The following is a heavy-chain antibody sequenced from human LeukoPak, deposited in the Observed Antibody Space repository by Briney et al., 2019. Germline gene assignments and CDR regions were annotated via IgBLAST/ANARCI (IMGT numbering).Heavy chain of an antibody. D-gene: IGHD1-26*01. V-gene: IGHV1-46*01. CDR3: ARDSGSYEESFVEGDYFDY. Sequence: ASVKVSCKASGYTFTSYYMHRVRQAPGQGLEWMGIINPSGGSTSYAQKFQGRVTMTRDTSTSTVYMELSSLRSEDTAVYYCARDSGSYEESFVEGDYFDYWGQGTLVTASS. CDR1: GYTFTSYY. J-gene: IGHJ4*02. CDR2: INPSGGST.